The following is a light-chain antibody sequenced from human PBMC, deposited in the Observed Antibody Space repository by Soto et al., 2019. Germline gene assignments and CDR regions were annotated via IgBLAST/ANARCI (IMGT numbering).Light chain of an antibody. J-gene: IGKJ1*01. V-gene: IGKV1-5*03. Sequence: DIQMTQSPSTLSASVGDRVTITCRASQSIGSWLAWYQQKPGKAPKLRIYMASCLESWVPSRFSRSGSGTEFTLTISSLQPDDFASYYCQQYGSYSPWTFGQGTKVEIK. CDR3: QQYGSYSPWT. CDR2: MAS. CDR1: QSIGSW.